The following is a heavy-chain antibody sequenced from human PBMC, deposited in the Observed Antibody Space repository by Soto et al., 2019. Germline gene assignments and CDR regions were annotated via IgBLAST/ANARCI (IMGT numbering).Heavy chain of an antibody. V-gene: IGHV4-39*01. CDR2: IYYSGST. Sequence: PSETLSLTCTVSGGSISISSYYWGWIRKPPGKGLEWIGSIYYSGSTYYNPSLKSRVSISVDTSKNQFSLKLSSVTAADTAVYYCASPRFSANYYYYMDVWGKGTTVTVSS. CDR1: GGSISISSYY. CDR3: ASPRFSANYYYYMDV. D-gene: IGHD3-3*01. J-gene: IGHJ6*03.